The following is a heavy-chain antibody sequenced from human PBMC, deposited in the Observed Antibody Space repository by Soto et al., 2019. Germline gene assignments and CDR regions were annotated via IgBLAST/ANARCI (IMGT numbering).Heavy chain of an antibody. D-gene: IGHD3-10*01. CDR3: ASLLVGGSKYYYYAMDV. V-gene: IGHV4-59*08. Sequence: SETLSLTCTVSGGSISGYYWSWIRQPRGKGLEWIGYIYYSGSTNYNPSLKSRLTISVDTSENQFSLKLNSVTAADTAVYYCASLLVGGSKYYYYAMDVWGQGTTVTVSS. CDR2: IYYSGST. J-gene: IGHJ6*02. CDR1: GGSISGYY.